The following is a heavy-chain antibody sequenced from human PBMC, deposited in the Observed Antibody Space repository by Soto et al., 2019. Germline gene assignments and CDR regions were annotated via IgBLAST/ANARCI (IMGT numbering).Heavy chain of an antibody. J-gene: IGHJ4*02. V-gene: IGHV3-74*01. CDR2: INSDGSST. D-gene: IGHD5-18*01. Sequence: GGSLRLSCAASGFTFSSYWMHWVRQAPGKGLVWVSRINSDGSSTSYADSVKGRFTISRDNAKNTLYLQMNSLRAEDTAVYYCARDRDTAMPGLYYFDYWGQGTLVTVSS. CDR1: GFTFSSYW. CDR3: ARDRDTAMPGLYYFDY.